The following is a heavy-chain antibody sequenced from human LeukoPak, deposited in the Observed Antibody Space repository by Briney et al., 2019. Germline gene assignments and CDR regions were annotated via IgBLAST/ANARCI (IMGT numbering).Heavy chain of an antibody. CDR1: GGSFSGYY. CDR3: ASVYDSSGYYPF. J-gene: IGHJ4*02. CDR2: INQSGST. V-gene: IGHV4-34*01. D-gene: IGHD3-22*01. Sequence: PSETLSLTCAVYGGSFSGYYWSWIRQPPGKGLEWIGEINQSGSTNYNPSLKSRVTISVDTSENQFSLKLSSVTAADTAVYYCASVYDSSGYYPFWGQGTLVTVSS.